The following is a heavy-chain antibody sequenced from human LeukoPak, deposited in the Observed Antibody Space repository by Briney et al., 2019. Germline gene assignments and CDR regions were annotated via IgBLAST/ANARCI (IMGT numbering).Heavy chain of an antibody. CDR3: AKTGPYYFDY. D-gene: IGHD1-1*01. V-gene: IGHV3-23*01. CDR2: IGTSGAFT. Sequence: GSLRLSSAASGFIFNTHGMGWVRQAPGKGLECVSAIGTSGAFTYYADSVKGRFTISRDNSKNTVYLQMDSLRTEDTAVYFCAKTGPYYFDYWGQGTLVTVSS. J-gene: IGHJ4*02. CDR1: GFIFNTHG.